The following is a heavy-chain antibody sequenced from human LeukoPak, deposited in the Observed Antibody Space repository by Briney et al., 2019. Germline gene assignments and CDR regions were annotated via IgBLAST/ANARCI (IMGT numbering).Heavy chain of an antibody. Sequence: PGGSLRLSCAASGFTFSSYEMNWVRQAPGKGLEWVSYISSSGSTIYYADSVKGRFTISRDNAKNSLYLQMNSLRAEDTAVYYCAKELVVVSYSSGWAFDYWGQGTLVTVSS. CDR3: AKELVVVSYSSGWAFDY. CDR1: GFTFSSYE. V-gene: IGHV3-48*03. CDR2: ISSSGSTI. J-gene: IGHJ4*02. D-gene: IGHD6-19*01.